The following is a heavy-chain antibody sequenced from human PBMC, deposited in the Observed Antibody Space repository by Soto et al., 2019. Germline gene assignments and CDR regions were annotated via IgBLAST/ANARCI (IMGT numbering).Heavy chain of an antibody. CDR3: VRDGLDYYDTERLYFDN. V-gene: IGHV3-30*04. D-gene: IGHD3-22*01. J-gene: IGHJ4*02. CDR2: ISYDGRND. Sequence: QVHLVESGGGVVQPGRSLRLSCEASGFTFNSYPIHWVRQAPGKGLEWVAVISYDGRNDYYGDSVRGRFTISRDNSKNTVYLQMNSLTPEDTATYYCVRDGLDYYDTERLYFDNWGQGTLVTVSS. CDR1: GFTFNSYP.